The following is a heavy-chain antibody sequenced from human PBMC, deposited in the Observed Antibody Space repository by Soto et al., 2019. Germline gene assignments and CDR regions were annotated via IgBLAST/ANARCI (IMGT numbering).Heavy chain of an antibody. CDR2: INTNTGNP. V-gene: IGHV7-4-1*01. D-gene: IGHD6-19*01. Sequence: ASVKVSCKASGYTFTSYARNWVRQAPGQGLEGMGWINTNTGNPTYAQYFTGRFVFSLDTSVSTAYLQICRLKAEDTAEYDCASDWVPSGWWNWSFDLWGRGTLVTVSS. CDR3: ASDWVPSGWWNWSFDL. CDR1: GYTFTSYA. J-gene: IGHJ2*01.